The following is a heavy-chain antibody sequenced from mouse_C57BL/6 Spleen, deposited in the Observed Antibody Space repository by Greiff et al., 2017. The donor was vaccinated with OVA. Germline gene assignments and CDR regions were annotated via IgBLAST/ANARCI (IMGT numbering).Heavy chain of an antibody. D-gene: IGHD3-2*02. CDR1: GYTFTSYW. CDR2: INPGSGGT. Sequence: VQLQQPGAELVKPGASVKLSCKASGYTFTSYWMHWVKQRPGQGLEWIGVINPGSGGTNYNEKFKGKATLTADKSSSTAYMQLSSLTSEDSAVYFCAREGSGYVRYFDYWGQGTTLTVSS. CDR3: AREGSGYVRYFDY. J-gene: IGHJ2*01. V-gene: IGHV1-53*01.